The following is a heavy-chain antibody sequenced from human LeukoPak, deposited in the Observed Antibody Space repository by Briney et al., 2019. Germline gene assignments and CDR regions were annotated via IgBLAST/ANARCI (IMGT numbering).Heavy chain of an antibody. CDR1: GFTFSSYG. CDR2: IWYDGSNK. J-gene: IGHJ4*02. Sequence: PGGSLRLSCAASGFTFSSYGMHWVRQAPGKGLEWVAVIWYDGSNKYYADSVKGRFTISRDNSKNTLYLQMNSLRAEDTAVYFCALSPTQEGFDYWGQGTLVTVFS. CDR3: ALSPTQEGFDY. V-gene: IGHV3-33*08.